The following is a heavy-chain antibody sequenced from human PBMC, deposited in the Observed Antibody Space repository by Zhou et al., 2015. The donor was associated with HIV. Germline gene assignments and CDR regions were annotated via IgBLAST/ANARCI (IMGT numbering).Heavy chain of an antibody. CDR3: TRGRWEVPDAY. V-gene: IGHV1-46*01. J-gene: IGHJ4*02. CDR2: INPSRGNT. Sequence: QVQLVQSGAEAKKPGASVKVSCKASGYTFTTFHIHWVRQAPGQGLQWLGKINPSRGNTRYAQKFQGRVTMTRDTSTSTAYMQLSGLTSEDTAIYYCTRGRWEVPDAYWGQGTLVTVS. D-gene: IGHD4-23*01. CDR1: GYTFTTFH.